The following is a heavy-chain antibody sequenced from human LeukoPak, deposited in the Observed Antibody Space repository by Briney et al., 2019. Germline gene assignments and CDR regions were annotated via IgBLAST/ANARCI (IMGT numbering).Heavy chain of an antibody. CDR3: ARGGRYYDSSGYYYFDY. D-gene: IGHD3-22*01. Sequence: ASVKVSCKASRYPFTSYGISRVRQAPGQGLEWMGWHRAYDGNTNYAQKLQGRVTMTTDTSTSTAPMELRSLRSDDTAVYYCARGGRYYDSSGYYYFDYWGQGTLVTVSS. J-gene: IGHJ4*02. CDR1: RYPFTSYG. V-gene: IGHV1-18*01. CDR2: HRAYDGNT.